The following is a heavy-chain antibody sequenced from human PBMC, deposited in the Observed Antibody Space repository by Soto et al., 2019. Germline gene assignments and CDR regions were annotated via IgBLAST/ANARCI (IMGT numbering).Heavy chain of an antibody. CDR1: GFTFSKYA. D-gene: IGHD3-10*01. J-gene: IGHJ5*02. V-gene: IGHV3-23*01. CDR3: VKDKYDSGSSMGNWFDP. CDR2: ISAGGGTT. Sequence: EVQLLESGGDLVQRGGSLRLSCAAYGFTFSKYAMSWVRQAPGKGLEWVSSISAGGGTTYYADCVKGRFTISRDNSENTVYLQLNSLRADDTAIFYCVKDKYDSGSSMGNWFDPWGQGTLVTVSS.